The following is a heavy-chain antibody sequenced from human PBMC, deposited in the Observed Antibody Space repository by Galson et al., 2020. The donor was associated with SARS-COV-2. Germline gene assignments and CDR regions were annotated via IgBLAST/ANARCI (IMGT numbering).Heavy chain of an antibody. V-gene: IGHV3-30*04. J-gene: IGHJ4*02. D-gene: IGHD2-21*02. CDR2: ISSDGRSK. Sequence: GESLKISCAASGFTFNGYAMHWVRQAPGKGLEWMSVISSDGRSKNYADSVKGRFTISRDNSKNTVYLQMNSLRPEDTAVYYCARDDFSFVYWGQGTLVTVSS. CDR1: GFTFNGYA. CDR3: ARDDFSFVY.